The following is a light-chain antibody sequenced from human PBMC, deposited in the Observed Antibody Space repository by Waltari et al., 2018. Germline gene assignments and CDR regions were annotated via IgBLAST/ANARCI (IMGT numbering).Light chain of an antibody. J-gene: IGKJ1*01. Sequence: DIVMTQTPRPLSGTRGLPGSIPCQARQRLLNREGKTKLYGYLQKPGQPPQLLIYEVSNRFSRVPDRFSGSGSGTDFTLKISRVDAEDVGVFYCMQSIQLPWTFGQATKVEIK. CDR2: EVS. CDR3: MQSIQLPWT. CDR1: QRLLNREGKTK. V-gene: IGKV2D-29*01.